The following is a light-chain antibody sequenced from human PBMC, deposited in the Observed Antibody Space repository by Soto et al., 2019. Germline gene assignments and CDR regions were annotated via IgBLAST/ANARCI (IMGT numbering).Light chain of an antibody. Sequence: EIVMTQSPATLSVSPGERATLSCRASQSVNINLAWYQQKPGQAPRLLIYGASSRATGIPDRFSGSGSGTDFSLTISRLEPEDFAVYYCHQYDNAPQTYGQGTKVDIK. V-gene: IGKV3D-15*01. J-gene: IGKJ2*01. CDR3: HQYDNAPQT. CDR1: QSVNIN. CDR2: GAS.